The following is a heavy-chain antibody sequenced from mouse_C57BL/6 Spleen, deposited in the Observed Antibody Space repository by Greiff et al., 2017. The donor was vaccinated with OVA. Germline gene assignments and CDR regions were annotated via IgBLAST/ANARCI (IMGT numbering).Heavy chain of an antibody. V-gene: IGHV1-52*01. CDR3: AREIYDGYPWFAY. Sequence: VQLQQPGAELVRPGSSVKLSCKASGYTFTSYWMHWVKQRPIQGLEWIGNIDPSDSETHYNQKFKDKATLTVDKSSSTAYMQLSSLTSEDSAVYYCAREIYDGYPWFAYWGQGTLVTVSA. J-gene: IGHJ3*01. D-gene: IGHD2-3*01. CDR2: IDPSDSET. CDR1: GYTFTSYW.